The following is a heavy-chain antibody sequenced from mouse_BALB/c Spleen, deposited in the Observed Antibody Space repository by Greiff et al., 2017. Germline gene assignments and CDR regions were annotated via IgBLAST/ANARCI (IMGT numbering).Heavy chain of an antibody. V-gene: IGHV5-6-3*01. Sequence: EVKLVESGGGLVQPGGSLKLSCAASGFTFSSYGMSWVRQTPDKRLELVATINSNGGSTYYPDSVKGRFTISRDNAKNTLYLQMSSLKSEDTAMYYCARDRDYYGSSFAYWGQGTLVTVSA. CDR3: ARDRDYYGSSFAY. CDR2: INSNGGST. J-gene: IGHJ3*01. CDR1: GFTFSSYG. D-gene: IGHD1-1*01.